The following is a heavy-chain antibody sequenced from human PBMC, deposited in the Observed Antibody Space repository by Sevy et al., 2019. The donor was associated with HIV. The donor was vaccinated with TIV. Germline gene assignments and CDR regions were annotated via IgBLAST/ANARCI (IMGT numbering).Heavy chain of an antibody. V-gene: IGHV1-69*13. CDR2: IIPIFGTA. CDR1: GGTFSSYA. Sequence: ASVKVSCKASGGTFSSYAISWVRQAPGQGLEWMGGIIPIFGTANYAQKFQGRVTITADESTSTAYMELSSLRSEDMAVYYCARDFPPGGYCSSTSCYTNWFDPWGQGTLVTVSS. CDR3: ARDFPPGGYCSSTSCYTNWFDP. D-gene: IGHD2-2*02. J-gene: IGHJ5*02.